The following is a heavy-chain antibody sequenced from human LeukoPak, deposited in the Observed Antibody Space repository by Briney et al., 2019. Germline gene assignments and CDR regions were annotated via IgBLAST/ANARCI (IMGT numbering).Heavy chain of an antibody. CDR3: ARAMYDSSDFYQDYAFDF. Sequence: SETLSLICSVSGGSISSESYYWAWIRQTPGKGLEWIGSLYYTGSTNYSPPLKSRVAISGDTSKNQISLKLNSVTAADTAVYYCARAMYDSSDFYQDYAFDFWGQGTMVTVSS. J-gene: IGHJ3*01. CDR1: GGSISSESYY. CDR2: LYYTGST. D-gene: IGHD3-22*01. V-gene: IGHV4-39*01.